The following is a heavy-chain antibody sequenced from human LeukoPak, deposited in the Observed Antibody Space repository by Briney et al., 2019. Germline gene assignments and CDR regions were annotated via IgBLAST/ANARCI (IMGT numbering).Heavy chain of an antibody. D-gene: IGHD3-16*01. J-gene: IGHJ3*02. CDR2: IYYSGST. Sequence: PSETLSLTCTVSGGSISSSSYYWGWIRQPPGKGLEWIGSIYYSGSTYYNPSLKSRVTISVDTSKNQFSLKLSSVTAADTAVYYCARGVLEATFGGVGSDAFDIWGQGTMVTVSS. CDR3: ARGVLEATFGGVGSDAFDI. CDR1: GGSISSSSYY. V-gene: IGHV4-39*07.